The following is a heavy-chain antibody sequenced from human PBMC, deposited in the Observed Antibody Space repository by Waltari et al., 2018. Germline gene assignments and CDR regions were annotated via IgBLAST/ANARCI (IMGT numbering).Heavy chain of an antibody. J-gene: IGHJ4*02. V-gene: IGHV3-66*02. CDR1: GFPVSTPH. CDR3: SRARDEDTAMVFFDH. D-gene: IGHD5-18*01. Sequence: DVQLVESGGGLVHPGGSLRLSCAASGFPVSTPHMTWVRQAPGKGLEWVSIIYPAGSTYNADSVVGRFTISRDVSQNTLHLQMNNLRPEDTAVYYCSRARDEDTAMVFFDHWGQGTLVSVSS. CDR2: IYPAGST.